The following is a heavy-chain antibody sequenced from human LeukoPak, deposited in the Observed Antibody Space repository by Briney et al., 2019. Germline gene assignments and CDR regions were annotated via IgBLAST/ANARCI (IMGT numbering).Heavy chain of an antibody. CDR1: GDSVSSDNAV. J-gene: IGHJ4*02. CDR3: VRDSGWRFDQ. V-gene: IGHV6-1*01. Sequence: SQTLSLTCAISGDSVSSDNAVWNWIRQSPSRGLEWLGRTYYRSKWYNDYALSVRSRITINPDTTKNQFSVQVKSVTPDDTAVYYCVRDSGWRFDQWGQGIPVTVSS. D-gene: IGHD6-19*01. CDR2: TYYRSKWYN.